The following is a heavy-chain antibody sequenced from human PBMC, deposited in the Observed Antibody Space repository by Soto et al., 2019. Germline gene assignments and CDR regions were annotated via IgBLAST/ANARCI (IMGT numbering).Heavy chain of an antibody. CDR1: GFSLSTSGVG. J-gene: IGHJ4*02. Sequence: QITLKESGPTLVKPTQTLTLTCTFSGFSLSTSGVGVGWIRQPPGKALEWLALIYWDDGKLYSPSLKSRLTITKDTSKNHAVLTMTNMDPVATATYYCAHRRCGGGRCYQHFDYWGQGTLVTVSS. V-gene: IGHV2-5*02. D-gene: IGHD2-15*01. CDR3: AHRRCGGGRCYQHFDY. CDR2: IYWDDGK.